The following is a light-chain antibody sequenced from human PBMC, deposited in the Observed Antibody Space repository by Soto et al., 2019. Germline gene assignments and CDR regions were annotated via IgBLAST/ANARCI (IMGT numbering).Light chain of an antibody. V-gene: IGKV3D-15*02. J-gene: IGKJ4*01. Sequence: EIVMTQSPATLSLSPGERASLCCRASQSISINLAWYQQKPGQPPRLLIYDASNRATGIPARFSGSGSGTDFTLTISRLEPEDFAVYYCQQYNYSPLTFGGGTKVDIK. CDR3: QQYNYSPLT. CDR2: DAS. CDR1: QSISIN.